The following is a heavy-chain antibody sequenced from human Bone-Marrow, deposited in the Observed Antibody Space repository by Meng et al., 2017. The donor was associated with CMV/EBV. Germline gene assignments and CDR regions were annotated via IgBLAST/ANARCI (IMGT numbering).Heavy chain of an antibody. V-gene: IGHV3-7*01. Sequence: GESLKISCAASGFTFSSYWMSWVRQAPGKGLEWVANIKQDGSNKYYADSVKGRFTISRDNSKNTLYLQMNSLRAEDTAVYYCAITLRGYCSGGSCYEGSVDPWGQGTLVTVSS. J-gene: IGHJ5*02. CDR2: IKQDGSNK. CDR3: AITLRGYCSGGSCYEGSVDP. D-gene: IGHD2-15*01. CDR1: GFTFSSYW.